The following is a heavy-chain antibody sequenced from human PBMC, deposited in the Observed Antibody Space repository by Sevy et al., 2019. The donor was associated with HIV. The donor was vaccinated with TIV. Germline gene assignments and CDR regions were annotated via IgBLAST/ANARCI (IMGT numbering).Heavy chain of an antibody. J-gene: IGHJ4*02. CDR1: GFTFSSYA. CDR2: ISGSGGST. V-gene: IGHV3-23*01. CDR3: AKDGNYYDSSGYYNRCFDY. Sequence: GGSLGLSCAASGFTFSSYAMSWVRQAPGKGLEWVSAISGSGGSTYYADSVKGWFTISRDNSKNTLYLQMNSLRAEDTAVYYCAKDGNYYDSSGYYNRCFDYWGQGTLVTVSS. D-gene: IGHD3-22*01.